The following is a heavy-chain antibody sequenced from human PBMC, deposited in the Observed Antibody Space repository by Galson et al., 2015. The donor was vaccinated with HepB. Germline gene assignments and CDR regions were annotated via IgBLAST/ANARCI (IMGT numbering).Heavy chain of an antibody. CDR3: AGIPGTGYSPMGWAFDI. Sequence: QSGAEVKKPGESLKISCKGSGYSFTSYWIGWVRQMPGKGLEWMGIIYPGDSDTRYSPSFQGQVTISADKSISTAYLQWSSLRASDTAMYYCAGIPGTGYSPMGWAFDIWGQGTMVTVSS. V-gene: IGHV5-51*01. CDR2: IYPGDSDT. J-gene: IGHJ3*02. D-gene: IGHD1-14*01. CDR1: GYSFTSYW.